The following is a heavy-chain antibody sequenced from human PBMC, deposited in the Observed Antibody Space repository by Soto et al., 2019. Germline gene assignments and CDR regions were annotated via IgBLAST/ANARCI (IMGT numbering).Heavy chain of an antibody. CDR2: ISWNGDSS. Sequence: EVHLVESGGGLVQPGRSLRLSCVASGFSFDDYAMHWVRQAPGKGLEWVSGISWNGDSSGYADAVKGRFTISRDNAKNSLVLQMNSLGADDTALYFCAKDTYIMVGGTHIDFWGRGTLVTVSS. D-gene: IGHD1-26*01. CDR1: GFSFDDYA. CDR3: AKDTYIMVGGTHIDF. J-gene: IGHJ4*02. V-gene: IGHV3-9*01.